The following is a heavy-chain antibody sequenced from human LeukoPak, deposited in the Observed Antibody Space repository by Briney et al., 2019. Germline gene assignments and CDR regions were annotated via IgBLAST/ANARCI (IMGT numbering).Heavy chain of an antibody. V-gene: IGHV3-48*03. CDR3: ARDATTELGTVYVDV. CDR2: ISTSGSSI. J-gene: IGHJ6*03. CDR1: GFTFSTYE. Sequence: QPGGSLRLSCAASGFTFSTYEINWVRQAPGKGLEWLSHISTSGSSIHYADSVKGRFTISRDNAKNSLYLQMNSLRVEDTAVYYCARDATTELGTVYVDVWGKGTTVTISS. D-gene: IGHD4-17*01.